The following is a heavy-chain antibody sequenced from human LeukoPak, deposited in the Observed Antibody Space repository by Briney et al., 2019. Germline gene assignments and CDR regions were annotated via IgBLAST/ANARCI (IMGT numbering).Heavy chain of an antibody. CDR3: ARERELAWDY. V-gene: IGHV3-7*03. CDR1: GFTFSSYA. D-gene: IGHD1-26*01. CDR2: IKQDGSEK. Sequence: PGGSLRLSCAASGFTFSSYAMSRVRQAPGKGLEWVANIKQDGSEKYYVDSVKGRFTISRDNAKNSLYLQMNSLRAEDTAVYYCARERELAWDYWGQGTLVTVSS. J-gene: IGHJ4*02.